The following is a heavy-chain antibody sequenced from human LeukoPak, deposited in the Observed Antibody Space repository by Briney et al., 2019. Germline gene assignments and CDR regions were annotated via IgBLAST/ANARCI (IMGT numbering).Heavy chain of an antibody. CDR2: IYYSGST. CDR3: ASYMGKIWFDP. Sequence: SETLSLTCTVSGVSISSGGYYWSWIRQHPGKGLEWIGYIYYSGSTYYNPSLKSRVTISVDTSKNQFSLKLSSVTAEDTAVYYCASYMGKIWFDPWGQGTPVTVSS. D-gene: IGHD1-26*01. CDR1: GVSISSGGYY. V-gene: IGHV4-31*03. J-gene: IGHJ5*02.